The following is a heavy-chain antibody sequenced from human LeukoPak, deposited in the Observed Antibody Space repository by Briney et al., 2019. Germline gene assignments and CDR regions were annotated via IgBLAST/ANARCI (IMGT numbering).Heavy chain of an antibody. V-gene: IGHV3-9*03. CDR3: AKDMGSNDDSDPYFDY. D-gene: IGHD4-17*01. Sequence: GRSLTLSCSASGFTFDYYAMHWVRQAPGKGLQWVSGISWNSDSIGYADSVKGRFTISRDNAKNSLYLQMNSLRAEDMGLYYCAKDMGSNDDSDPYFDYWGQGTLVTVSS. J-gene: IGHJ4*02. CDR1: GFTFDYYA. CDR2: ISWNSDSI.